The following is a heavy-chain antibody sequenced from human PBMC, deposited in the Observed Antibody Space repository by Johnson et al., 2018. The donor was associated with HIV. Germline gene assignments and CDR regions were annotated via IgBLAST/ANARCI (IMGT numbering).Heavy chain of an antibody. Sequence: QVQLVESGGGLVKPGGSLRLSCTASGFIFSDFYMSWIRQAPGKGLQWVAYISNSGSSPISDAAAVKGRFTLSRDNAKNSLYLQMNSLRVEDTAVYYCARLRQEANCRGDCHWAIWGQGTLVTVSS. CDR1: GFIFSDFY. CDR3: ARLRQEANCRGDCHWAI. J-gene: IGHJ3*02. D-gene: IGHD2-21*02. V-gene: IGHV3-11*04. CDR2: ISNSGSSPI.